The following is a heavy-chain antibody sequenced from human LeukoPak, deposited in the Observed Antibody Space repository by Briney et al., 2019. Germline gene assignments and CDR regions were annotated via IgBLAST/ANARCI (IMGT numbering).Heavy chain of an antibody. CDR1: GFTFSDYA. V-gene: IGHV3-23*01. J-gene: IGHJ4*02. D-gene: IGHD7-27*01. Sequence: GGSLRLSCAASGFTFSDYAMNWVRQAPGKGLERVSGIRVGGELYYADSVKGRFTISRDNSENTLFLQMSSLRAEDTAVYHCAKGTGDTGYYFDYWGQGTLVTVSS. CDR3: AKGTGDTGYYFDY. CDR2: IRVGGEL.